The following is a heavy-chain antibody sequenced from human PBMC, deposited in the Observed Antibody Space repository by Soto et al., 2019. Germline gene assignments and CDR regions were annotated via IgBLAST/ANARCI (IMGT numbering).Heavy chain of an antibody. CDR2: IIPIFGTA. D-gene: IGHD1-26*01. V-gene: IGHV1-69*01. CDR3: ARDGGRHSGGIDY. J-gene: IGHJ4*02. CDR1: GGTFSSYS. Sequence: QVQLVQSGAEVKKPGSSVKVSCKASGGTFSSYSINWERQAPGQGLEWMGEIIPIFGTANYAQKFQGRVTITADESTSPAYMELSSLRSEDTAVYYCARDGGRHSGGIDYWGQGTLVTVSS.